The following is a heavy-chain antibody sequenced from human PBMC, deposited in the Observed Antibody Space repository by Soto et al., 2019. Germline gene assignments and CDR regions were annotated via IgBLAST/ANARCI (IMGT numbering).Heavy chain of an antibody. Sequence: QVQLVQSGAEVKKPGASVKVSCKASGYTFTSYGISWVRQAPGQGLEWLGWISAYDGNTNYAQILQGRVSMTTDTSTRTAYIELRSLRSADTAVYYCARGGYYDSSGSRNYYYYGMNVW. CDR3: ARGGYYDSSGSRNYYYYGMNV. D-gene: IGHD3-22*01. CDR2: ISAYDGNT. V-gene: IGHV1-18*01. CDR1: GYTFTSYG. J-gene: IGHJ6*01.